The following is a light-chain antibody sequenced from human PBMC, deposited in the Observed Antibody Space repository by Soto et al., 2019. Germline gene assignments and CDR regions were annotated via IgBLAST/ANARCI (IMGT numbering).Light chain of an antibody. J-gene: IGKJ4*01. V-gene: IGKV1-39*01. CDR1: QSIRSY. CDR3: QQSYSTPRT. CDR2: AAS. Sequence: SSLSASVGDAVTITCRASQSIRSYLNWYQQKPGKAPKLLIYAASSLQSGVPSRFSGSGSGTDFTLTISSLQPEDSATYYCQQSYSTPRTFGGETKVDIK.